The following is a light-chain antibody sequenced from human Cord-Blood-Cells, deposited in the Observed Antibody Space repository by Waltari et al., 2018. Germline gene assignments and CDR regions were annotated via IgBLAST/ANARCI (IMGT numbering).Light chain of an antibody. CDR1: QSVLYSSNNKNY. Sequence: DIVMTQSPDSLAVSLGERATINCKSSQSVLYSSNNKNYLAWYQQEPGQPPKLLIYWASTRESGVPDRFSGSGSGTDFTLTISSVQAEDFAVYYCQQYNNWPPFTFGPGTKVDIK. J-gene: IGKJ3*01. CDR3: QQYNNWPPFT. CDR2: WAS. V-gene: IGKV4-1*01.